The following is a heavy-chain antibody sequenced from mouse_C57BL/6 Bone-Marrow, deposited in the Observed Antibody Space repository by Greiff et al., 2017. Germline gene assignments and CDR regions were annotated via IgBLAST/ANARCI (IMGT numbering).Heavy chain of an antibody. J-gene: IGHJ3*01. CDR2: FYPGRGSI. CDR1: GYTFTEYT. CDR3: ARHEDAFGGYYPPWFAY. V-gene: IGHV1-62-2*01. D-gene: IGHD2-3*01. Sequence: VQLQESGAELVKPGASVKLSCKASGYTFTEYTIHWVKQRSGQGLEWIGWFYPGRGSIKYNEKFQDKATLTADKSSSTAYMELSRLTSADSAVYFCARHEDAFGGYYPPWFAYWGQGTLVTVSA.